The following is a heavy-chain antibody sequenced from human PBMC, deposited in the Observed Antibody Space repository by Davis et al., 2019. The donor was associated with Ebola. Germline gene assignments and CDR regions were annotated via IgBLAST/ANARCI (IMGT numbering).Heavy chain of an antibody. CDR1: GYTFTSYG. D-gene: IGHD2-2*01. CDR3: ARDRCSSTSCYYYYGMDV. CDR2: IIPIFGTA. J-gene: IGHJ6*02. V-gene: IGHV1-69*06. Sequence: AASVKVSCKASGYTFTSYGISWVRQAPGQGLEWMGGIIPIFGTANYAQKFQGRVTITADKSTSTAYMELSSLRSEDTAVYYCARDRCSSTSCYYYYGMDVWGQGTTVTVSS.